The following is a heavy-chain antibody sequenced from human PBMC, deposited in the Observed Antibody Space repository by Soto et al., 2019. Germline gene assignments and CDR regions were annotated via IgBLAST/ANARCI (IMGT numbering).Heavy chain of an antibody. CDR1: GGTFSSYA. CDR3: ARISVGYXDSSGYSNNYYYYGMDV. V-gene: IGHV1-69*13. CDR2: IIPIFGTA. D-gene: IGHD3-22*01. Sequence: GASVKVSCKASGGTFSSYAISWVRQAPGQGLEWRGGIIPIFGTANYAQKFQGRVTITADESTSTAYMELSSLRSEDTAVYYCARISVGYXDSSGYSNNYYYYGMDVWGQGTTVTVSS. J-gene: IGHJ6*02.